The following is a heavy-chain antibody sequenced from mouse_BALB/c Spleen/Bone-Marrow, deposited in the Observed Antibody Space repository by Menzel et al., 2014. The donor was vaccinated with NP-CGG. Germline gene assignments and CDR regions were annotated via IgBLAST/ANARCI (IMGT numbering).Heavy chain of an antibody. CDR2: ISSGGSYT. CDR1: GFTFSSYA. D-gene: IGHD2-4*01. Sequence: EVHLVESGGGLVKPGGSLKFSCAASGFTFSSYAMSWVRQSPGKRLEWVAEISSGGSYTYYPDTVTGRFTISRDNAKNTLYLEMSSLRSEDTAMYYCAREGLRRRAAMDYWGQGTSVTVSS. V-gene: IGHV5-9-4*01. CDR3: AREGLRRRAAMDY. J-gene: IGHJ4*01.